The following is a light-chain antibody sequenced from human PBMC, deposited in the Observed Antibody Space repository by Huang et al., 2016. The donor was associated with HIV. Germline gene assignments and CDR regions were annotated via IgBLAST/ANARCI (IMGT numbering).Light chain of an antibody. Sequence: EIVLTQSPGTLSLSPGERPTLSCRASQSVSSNYLAWYQQKPGQAPRLLIDGASSRATGIPDRFSGSGSGTDFTLTISRLEPEDFAVYYCQQYGSSPYTFGQGTKLEI. V-gene: IGKV3-20*01. CDR3: QQYGSSPYT. J-gene: IGKJ2*01. CDR2: GAS. CDR1: QSVSSNY.